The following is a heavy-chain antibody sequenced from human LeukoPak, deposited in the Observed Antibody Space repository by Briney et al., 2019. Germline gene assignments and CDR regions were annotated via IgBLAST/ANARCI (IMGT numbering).Heavy chain of an antibody. CDR3: ARVLEAARNIIAFDF. D-gene: IGHD6-6*01. CDR1: GYTFTNYG. V-gene: IGHV1-18*01. J-gene: IGHJ3*01. Sequence: ASVKVSCKASGYTFTNYGINWVRQAPGQGLEWMGWISPYNGNTNYAQKLQGRVAMTTHTSTSTAYMELRSLRSDDTAVYYCARVLEAARNIIAFDFWGQGTMVTVSS. CDR2: ISPYNGNT.